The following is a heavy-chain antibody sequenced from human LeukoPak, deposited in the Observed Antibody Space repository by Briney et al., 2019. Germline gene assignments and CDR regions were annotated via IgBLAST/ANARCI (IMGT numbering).Heavy chain of an antibody. CDR2: INHSGST. J-gene: IGHJ4*02. Sequence: PSETLSLTCAVYGGSFSGYYCSWIRQPPGKGLEWIGEINHSGSTNYNPSLKSRVTISVDTSKNQFSLKLSSVTAADTAVYYCAMGWYFDYWGQRTLVTVSS. CDR3: AMGWYFDY. CDR1: GGSFSGYY. V-gene: IGHV4-34*01.